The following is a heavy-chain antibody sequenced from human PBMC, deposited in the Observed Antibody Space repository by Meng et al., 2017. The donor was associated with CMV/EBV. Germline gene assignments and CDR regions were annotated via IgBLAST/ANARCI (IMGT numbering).Heavy chain of an antibody. V-gene: IGHV2-5*01. CDR1: GFSLSTSGVG. CDR3: AHRYYDSSIGWFDP. Sequence: SGPTLVKPTQTLTLTCTFSGFSLSTSGVGVGWIRQPPGKVLEWLALIYWNDDKRYSPSLKSRLTITKDTSKNQVVLTMTNMDPVDTATYYCAHRYYDSSIGWFDPWGQGTLVTVSS. CDR2: IYWNDDK. J-gene: IGHJ5*02. D-gene: IGHD3-22*01.